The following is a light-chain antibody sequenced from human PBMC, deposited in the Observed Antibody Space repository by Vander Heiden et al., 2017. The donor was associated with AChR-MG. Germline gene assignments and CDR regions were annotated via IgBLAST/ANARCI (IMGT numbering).Light chain of an antibody. CDR1: QSISRW. Sequence: DFQLTQSPSTLSASVGDRVTITCRASQSISRWLACYQQKPGKAPKLLIYKTSNLETGVPSRFSGSGSGTEFTLTISSLQPDDFATYFCQQYNTYSVWTFGQGTKVEIK. V-gene: IGKV1-5*03. CDR2: KTS. J-gene: IGKJ1*01. CDR3: QQYNTYSVWT.